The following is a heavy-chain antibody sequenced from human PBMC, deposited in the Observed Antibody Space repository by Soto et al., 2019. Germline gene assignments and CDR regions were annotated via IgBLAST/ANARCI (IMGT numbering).Heavy chain of an antibody. J-gene: IGHJ6*03. CDR2: ISSSSSTI. Sequence: EVQLVESGGGLVQPGGSLRLSCAASGFTFSSYSMNWVRQAPGKGLEWVSYISSSSSTIYYADSVKGRFTISRDNAKNSLYLQMNSLRAEDTAVYYCARGLAYCGGDCYWRYYYYMDVWGKGTTVTVSS. D-gene: IGHD2-21*01. CDR1: GFTFSSYS. V-gene: IGHV3-48*01. CDR3: ARGLAYCGGDCYWRYYYYMDV.